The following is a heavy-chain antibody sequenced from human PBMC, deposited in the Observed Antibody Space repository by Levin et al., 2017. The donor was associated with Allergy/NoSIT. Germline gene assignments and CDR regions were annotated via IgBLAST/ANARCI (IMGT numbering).Heavy chain of an antibody. V-gene: IGHV3-23*01. Sequence: PGGSLRLSCAASGFTFSRHAVAWVRQAPGKGLEWVSAISGSGGSIYYADSVKGRFTISRDNSKNTLYLQMNSLRSEDTALYYCPREDGGSGWYCEMGFDYWGQGTLVTVSS. CDR3: PREDGGSGWYCEMGFDY. CDR1: GFTFSRHA. CDR2: ISGSGGSI. J-gene: IGHJ4*02. D-gene: IGHD6-19*01.